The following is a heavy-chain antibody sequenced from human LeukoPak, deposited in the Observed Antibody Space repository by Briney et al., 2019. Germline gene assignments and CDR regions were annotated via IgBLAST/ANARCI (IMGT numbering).Heavy chain of an antibody. D-gene: IGHD5-18*01. V-gene: IGHV4-34*01. CDR1: GGSFSGYY. Sequence: KPSETLSLTCAVYGGSFSGYYWSWIRQPPGKGLEWIGEINHSGSTNYNPSLKSRVTISVDTSKNQFSLKLSSVTAADTAVYYCARVDGYSYGDAFDIWGQGTMVTVSS. CDR2: INHSGST. J-gene: IGHJ3*02. CDR3: ARVDGYSYGDAFDI.